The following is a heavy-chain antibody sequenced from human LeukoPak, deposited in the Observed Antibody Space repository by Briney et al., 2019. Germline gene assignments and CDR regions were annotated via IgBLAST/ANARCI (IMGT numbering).Heavy chain of an antibody. CDR1: GYTFTGYY. J-gene: IGHJ3*02. CDR2: INPNSGGT. Sequence: ASVKVSCKASGYTFTGYYMHWVRQAPGQGLEWTGWINPNSGGTNYAQKFQGRVTMTRDTSISTAYMELSRLRSDDTAVYYCARAWNYYDSSGPRDAFDIWGQGTMVTVSS. D-gene: IGHD3-22*01. V-gene: IGHV1-2*02. CDR3: ARAWNYYDSSGPRDAFDI.